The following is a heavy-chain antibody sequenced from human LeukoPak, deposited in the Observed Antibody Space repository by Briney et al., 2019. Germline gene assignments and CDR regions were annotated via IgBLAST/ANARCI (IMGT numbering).Heavy chain of an antibody. CDR3: AKTTYDSSGNDY. CDR2: ISSSSSYI. V-gene: IGHV3-21*01. CDR1: GFTFSSYS. J-gene: IGHJ4*02. Sequence: GGSLRLSCAASGFTFSSYSMNWVRQAPEKGLEWVSSISSSSSYIYYADSVKGRFTISRDNAKNSLYLQTNSLRAEDTAVYYCAKTTYDSSGNDYWGQGTLVTVSS. D-gene: IGHD3-22*01.